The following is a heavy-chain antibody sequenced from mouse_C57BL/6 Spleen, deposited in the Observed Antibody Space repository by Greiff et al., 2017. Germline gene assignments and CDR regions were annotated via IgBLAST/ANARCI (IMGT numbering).Heavy chain of an antibody. CDR3: AKNPSYYGYAMDY. CDR1: GFSLTSYG. J-gene: IGHJ4*01. D-gene: IGHD2-10*01. CDR2: IWRGGST. Sequence: QVQLKESGPGLVQPSQSLSITCTVSGFSLTSYGVHWVRQSPGKGLEWLGVIWRGGSTDYNAAFMSRLSITKDNSKSQVFFKMNSLQADDTAIYYCAKNPSYYGYAMDYWGQGTSVTVSS. V-gene: IGHV2-5*01.